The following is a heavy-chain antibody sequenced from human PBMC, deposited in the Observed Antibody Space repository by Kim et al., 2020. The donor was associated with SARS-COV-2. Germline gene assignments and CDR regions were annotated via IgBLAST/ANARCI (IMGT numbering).Heavy chain of an antibody. V-gene: IGHV4-39*07. D-gene: IGHD4-17*01. J-gene: IGHJ4*02. CDR2: LHYSGRT. CDR3: ARSDPVTAFDY. CDR1: GASMRSNTHY. Sequence: SETLSLTCTVSGASMRSNTHYWAWIRQSPGKGLEWVGSLHYSGRTYYNPSLKSRLSMSVGTSRTQISLTLTSVTAADTAVYFCARSDPVTAFDYWGQGTL.